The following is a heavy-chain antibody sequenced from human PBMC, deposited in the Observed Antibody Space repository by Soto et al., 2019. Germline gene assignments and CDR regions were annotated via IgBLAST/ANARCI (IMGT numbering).Heavy chain of an antibody. D-gene: IGHD2-8*01. CDR1: GGSFSDSY. CDR3: ARVAKMMYARSLLSRRSSKWFDP. CDR2: INHSGDT. Sequence: PSETLSLTCAVYGGSFSDSYWSWIRQSPGKGLECIGEINHSGDTNYNPSLKSRVTISLDTSKRQFSLKLSSVTAADTAVYYCARVAKMMYARSLLSRRSSKWFDPWGQGTMVNV. V-gene: IGHV4-34*01. J-gene: IGHJ5*02.